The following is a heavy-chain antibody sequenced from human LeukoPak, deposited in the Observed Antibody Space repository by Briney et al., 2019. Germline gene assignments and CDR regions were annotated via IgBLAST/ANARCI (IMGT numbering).Heavy chain of an antibody. Sequence: ASVKVSCKVSGYTLTELSMHWVRQAPGKGLEWMGGFDPEDGETIYAQKFQGRVTMTEDTSTDTAYMELSSLRSEDTAVYYCATRNSPYCGGDCYSLMDVWGQGTTVTVSS. D-gene: IGHD2-21*02. CDR1: GYTLTELS. CDR2: FDPEDGET. J-gene: IGHJ6*02. V-gene: IGHV1-24*01. CDR3: ATRNSPYCGGDCYSLMDV.